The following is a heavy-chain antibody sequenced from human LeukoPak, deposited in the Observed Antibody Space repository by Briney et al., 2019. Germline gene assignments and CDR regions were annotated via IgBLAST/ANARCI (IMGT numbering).Heavy chain of an antibody. Sequence: ASVKVSCKASGYIFTSYYMHWVRQAPGQGLEWMGIINPSGGSTSYAQKFQGRVTMTRDTSTSTVYMELSSLRSEDTAVYYCARDSSSGWTDYWGQGTLVTVSS. CDR2: INPSGGST. J-gene: IGHJ4*02. CDR1: GYIFTSYY. V-gene: IGHV1-46*01. D-gene: IGHD6-19*01. CDR3: ARDSSSGWTDY.